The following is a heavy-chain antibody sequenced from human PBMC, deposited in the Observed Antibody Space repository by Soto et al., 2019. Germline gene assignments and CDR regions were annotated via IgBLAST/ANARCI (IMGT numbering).Heavy chain of an antibody. CDR3: ARPPGYRHGFSP. CDR2: INHSGST. V-gene: IGHV4-34*01. CDR1: GGSFSGYY. D-gene: IGHD5-18*01. Sequence: QVQLQQWGAGLLKPSETLSLTCAVYGGSFSGYYWSWIRQPPGKGLEWIGEINHSGSTNYNPSPKSRVTISVAPAKDPVPPKLSSVTPADTAVYYCARPPGYRHGFSPWGQGTPVPVSS. J-gene: IGHJ5*02.